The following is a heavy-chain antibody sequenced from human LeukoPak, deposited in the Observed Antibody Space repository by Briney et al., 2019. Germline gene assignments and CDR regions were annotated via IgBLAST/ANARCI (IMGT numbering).Heavy chain of an antibody. V-gene: IGHV3-7*01. Sequence: GGSLRLSCAASGFTFSSYWMSWVRQAPGKGLEWVANIKQDGSEKYYVDSVKGRFTISRDNAKNSLYLQMNSLRAEDTAVYYCARVGRGSGSYYKTPDYYFDYWGQGTLVTVSS. CDR2: IKQDGSEK. J-gene: IGHJ4*02. CDR3: ARVGRGSGSYYKTPDYYFDY. CDR1: GFTFSSYW. D-gene: IGHD3-10*01.